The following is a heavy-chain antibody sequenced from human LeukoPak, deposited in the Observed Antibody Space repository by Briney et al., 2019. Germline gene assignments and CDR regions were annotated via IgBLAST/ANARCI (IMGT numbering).Heavy chain of an antibody. CDR3: AREVAARPPYYFDY. Sequence: SETLSLTCTVSGGSISSSSYYWGWIRQPPGKGLEWIGSIYYSGRTYYNPSLKSRVTISVDTSKNQFSLKLSSVTAADTAVYYCAREVAARPPYYFDYWGQGTLVTVSS. J-gene: IGHJ4*02. V-gene: IGHV4-39*07. CDR2: IYYSGRT. CDR1: GGSISSSSYY. D-gene: IGHD6-6*01.